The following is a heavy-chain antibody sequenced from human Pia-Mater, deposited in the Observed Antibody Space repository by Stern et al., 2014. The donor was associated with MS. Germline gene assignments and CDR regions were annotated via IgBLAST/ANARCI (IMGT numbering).Heavy chain of an antibody. CDR2: IYHTGKS. J-gene: IGHJ4*02. CDR1: GDSISSSNYY. Sequence: VQLVESGPGLLRPSATLSLTCTVSGDSISSSNYYWGWIRQSTERGLEWIGSIYHTGKSSHHPSLQSRLTISVDTSNNQFSLQLSFVTATDTAVYYCARSSSSVSVEFFDFWGQGTLVTVSS. V-gene: IGHV4-39*01. D-gene: IGHD4-23*01. CDR3: ARSSSSVSVEFFDF.